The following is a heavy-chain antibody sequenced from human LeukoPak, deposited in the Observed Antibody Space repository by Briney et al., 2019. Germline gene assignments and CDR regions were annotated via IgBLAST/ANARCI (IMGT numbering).Heavy chain of an antibody. CDR2: IRYDGSNK. V-gene: IGHV3-30*02. CDR1: GVTFSSYG. CDR3: AKVGADYGGNSRYASTLVYFDY. Sequence: GGSLRLSCAASGVTFSSYGMHWVRQAPGKGLEWVAFIRYDGSNKYYADSVKGRFTISRDNSKNTLYLQMNRLRAEDTAVYYCAKVGADYGGNSRYASTLVYFDYWGQGTLVTVSS. D-gene: IGHD4-23*01. J-gene: IGHJ4*02.